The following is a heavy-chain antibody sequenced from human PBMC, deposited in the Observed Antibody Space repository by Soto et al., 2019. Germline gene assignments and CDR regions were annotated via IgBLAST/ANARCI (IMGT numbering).Heavy chain of an antibody. CDR3: ARSGDYDDYYAIDF. D-gene: IGHD4-17*01. CDR2: IWFDGSNE. J-gene: IGHJ6*02. CDR1: GFTFSSYG. V-gene: IGHV3-33*01. Sequence: QVQLVESGGGVVQPGTSLRLSCVASGFTFSSYGMNWVRQAPGTGPEWVAVIWFDGSNEYYGDSLKGRFTICRDNSKNTLYLQRNSLRAEDTAVYYCARSGDYDDYYAIDFWGQGTTVTVSS.